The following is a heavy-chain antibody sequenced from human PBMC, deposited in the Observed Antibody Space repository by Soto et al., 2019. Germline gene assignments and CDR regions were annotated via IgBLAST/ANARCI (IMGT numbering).Heavy chain of an antibody. CDR3: TRRENSSGYSFDY. D-gene: IGHD3-22*01. Sequence: EVQLVESGGGLVQPGGSLKLSCAASGFTFSGSAMHWVRQASGKGLEWVGRIRSKANSYATAYAASVKGRFTISRDDSKNTAYLQMNSLKTEDTAVYYCTRRENSSGYSFDYWGQGTLVTVSS. CDR1: GFTFSGSA. V-gene: IGHV3-73*01. J-gene: IGHJ4*02. CDR2: IRSKANSYAT.